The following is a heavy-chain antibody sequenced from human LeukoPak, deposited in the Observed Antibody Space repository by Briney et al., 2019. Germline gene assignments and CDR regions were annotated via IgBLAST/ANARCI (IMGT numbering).Heavy chain of an antibody. V-gene: IGHV1-2*02. CDR1: GYTFTAYY. J-gene: IGHJ6*03. CDR3: ARGVSSGWGDNYYYYYMDV. CDR2: SNPNSGAT. Sequence: ASVKVSCKASGYTFTAYYIHWLRQAPGQGLEWMGWSNPNSGATSYAQKFQGRVTMTRDTSTSTVYMELSSLRSEDTAVYYCARGVSSGWGDNYYYYYMDVWGKGTTVTISS. D-gene: IGHD6-19*01.